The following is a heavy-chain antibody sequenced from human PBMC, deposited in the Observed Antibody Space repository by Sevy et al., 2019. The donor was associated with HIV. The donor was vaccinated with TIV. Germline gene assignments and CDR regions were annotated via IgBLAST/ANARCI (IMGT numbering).Heavy chain of an antibody. J-gene: IGHJ3*02. Sequence: GGSLILSCAASGFTFSDYAMHWVRQVPGKGLEWVSGISWNSGAIGYAGSVKGRFTLSRDNAKNSLNLQMNSLRVEDTAFYYCGRAQGYCVTNSCYGGSVNSFDIWGQGTMVTVSS. CDR1: GFTFSDYA. V-gene: IGHV3-9*01. D-gene: IGHD2-2*01. CDR2: ISWNSGAI. CDR3: GRAQGYCVTNSCYGGSVNSFDI.